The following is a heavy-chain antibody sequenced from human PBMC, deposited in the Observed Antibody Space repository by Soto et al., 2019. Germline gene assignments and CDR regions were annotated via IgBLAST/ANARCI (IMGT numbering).Heavy chain of an antibody. Sequence: SETLSLTCTVSGGSISSGDYYWSWIRQPPGKGLEWIGYIYYSGSTYYNPSLKSRVTISVDTSKNQFSLKLSSVTAADTAVYYCAREGGSDIVATIGFDYWGQGTLVTVSS. D-gene: IGHD5-12*01. CDR1: GGSISSGDYY. CDR3: AREGGSDIVATIGFDY. CDR2: IYYSGST. V-gene: IGHV4-30-4*01. J-gene: IGHJ4*02.